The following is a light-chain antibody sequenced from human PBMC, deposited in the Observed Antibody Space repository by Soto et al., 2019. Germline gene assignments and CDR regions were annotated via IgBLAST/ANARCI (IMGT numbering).Light chain of an antibody. CDR1: SSDVGGYNY. Sequence: QSVLTQPASVSGSPGRSITISCTGTSSDVGGYNYVSWYQQHPGKAPKLIICEVINRPSGVSNRFSGSKSGNTASLTISGLQAEDEADYYCSSYTSSSTLVFGTGTKVTVL. CDR3: SSYTSSSTLV. J-gene: IGLJ1*01. V-gene: IGLV2-14*01. CDR2: EVI.